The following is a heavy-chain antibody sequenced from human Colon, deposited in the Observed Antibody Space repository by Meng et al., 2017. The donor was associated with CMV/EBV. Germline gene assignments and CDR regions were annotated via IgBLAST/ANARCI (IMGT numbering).Heavy chain of an antibody. V-gene: IGHV3-72*01. Sequence: LKISCVGSGFTFGDHHFGWFRLTPVRGLEWFGRISNRLNAFPTQYAASVKGRFTISRDDSQSSLYLQMNNLRSEDTAVYFCARDSRKGGVFDQWGQGTLVTVSS. CDR3: ARDSRKGGVFDQ. D-gene: IGHD3-10*01. CDR2: ISNRLNAFPT. CDR1: GFTFGDHH. J-gene: IGHJ4*02.